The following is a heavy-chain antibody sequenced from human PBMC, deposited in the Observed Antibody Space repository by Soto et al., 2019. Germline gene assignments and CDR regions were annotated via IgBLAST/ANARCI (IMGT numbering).Heavy chain of an antibody. CDR3: AKDLLYGDYEEYYFDY. D-gene: IGHD4-17*01. CDR1: GFTFSSYA. CDR2: ISGSGGST. V-gene: IGHV3-23*01. J-gene: IGHJ4*02. Sequence: LSCAASGFTFSSYAMSWVRQAPGKGLEWVSAISGSGGSTYYADSVKGRFTISRDNSKNTLYLQMNSLRAEDTAVYYCAKDLLYGDYEEYYFDYWGQGTLVTVSS.